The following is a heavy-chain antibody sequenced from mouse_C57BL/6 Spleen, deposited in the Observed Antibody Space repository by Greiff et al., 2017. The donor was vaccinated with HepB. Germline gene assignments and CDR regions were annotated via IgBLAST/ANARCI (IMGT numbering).Heavy chain of an antibody. D-gene: IGHD1-1*02. J-gene: IGHJ4*01. CDR2: IYPGDGDT. CDR3: ARDDYGVYYAMDY. CDR1: GYAFSSSW. Sequence: VQLQESGPELVKPGASVKISCKASGYAFSSSWMNWVKQRPGKGLEWIGRIYPGDGDTNYNGKFKGKATLTADKSSSTAYMQLSSLTSEDSAVYFCARDDYGVYYAMDYWGQGTSVTVSS. V-gene: IGHV1-82*01.